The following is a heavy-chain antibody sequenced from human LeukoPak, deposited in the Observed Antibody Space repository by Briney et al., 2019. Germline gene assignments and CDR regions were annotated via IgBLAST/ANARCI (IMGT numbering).Heavy chain of an antibody. CDR1: GGTFSSYA. CDR3: ARVVITARRNHYYYYMDV. CDR2: ISPIFGTA. Sequence: GASVKVSCKASGGTFSSYAISWVRQAPGQGLEWVGRISPIFGTANYAQKFQGRVTITTHESTSTAYMELSSLRSEDTAVYYCARVVITARRNHYYYYMDVWGKGTTVTVSS. J-gene: IGHJ6*03. D-gene: IGHD1-14*01. V-gene: IGHV1-69*05.